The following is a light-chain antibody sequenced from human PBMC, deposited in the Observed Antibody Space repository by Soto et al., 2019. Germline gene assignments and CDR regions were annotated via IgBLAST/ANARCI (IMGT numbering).Light chain of an antibody. V-gene: IGKV3D-15*01. CDR2: GAS. CDR3: QQRRSWQVT. CDR1: QSVGSD. Sequence: DIVMTQSPCSLSVSTGERVTLSCRASQSVGSDLAWYQQKPGQAPRLLIYGASTRATGIPARFSGSGSGTNFTLTISSLEPEDFAVYYCQQRRSWQVTFGQGTRLEIK. J-gene: IGKJ5*01.